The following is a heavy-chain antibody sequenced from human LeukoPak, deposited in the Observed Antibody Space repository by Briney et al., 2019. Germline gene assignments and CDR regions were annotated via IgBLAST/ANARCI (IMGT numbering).Heavy chain of an antibody. CDR1: GGSISSYY. Sequence: PSETLSLTCTVSGGSISSYYWSWIRQPPGKGLEWIGYIYYSGGTNYNPSLKSRVTISVDTSKNQFSLKLSSVTAADTAVYYCARHYDFWSAPWTNYYYYMDVWGKGTTVTVSS. CDR3: ARHYDFWSAPWTNYYYYMDV. D-gene: IGHD3-3*01. CDR2: IYYSGGT. V-gene: IGHV4-59*01. J-gene: IGHJ6*03.